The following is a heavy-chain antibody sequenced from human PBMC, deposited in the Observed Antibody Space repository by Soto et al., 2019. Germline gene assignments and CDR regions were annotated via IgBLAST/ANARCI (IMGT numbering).Heavy chain of an antibody. CDR1: GFTFSTYD. D-gene: IGHD3-16*01. Sequence: DVQLLESGGGLVQRGGSLRLSCAASGFTFSTYDMTWVRQAPGKGLEWVSYGGSGGSTYYADSVKGRFTISRDNSKNTLYLQMNSLRAEDTAVYYCVKFRGRAYHYYYMDVWGNGTTVTVSS. J-gene: IGHJ6*03. V-gene: IGHV3-23*01. CDR3: VKFRGRAYHYYYMDV. CDR2: YGGSGGST.